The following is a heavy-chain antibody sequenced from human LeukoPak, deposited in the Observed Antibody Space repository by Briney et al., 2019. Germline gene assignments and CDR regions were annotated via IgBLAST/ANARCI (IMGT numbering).Heavy chain of an antibody. V-gene: IGHV1-2*02. CDR3: AKAAEYSGDDYFWFDY. J-gene: IGHJ4*02. D-gene: IGHD5-12*01. CDR2: INPNSGGT. CDR1: GYTFTAYY. Sequence: ASVKVSCKASGYTFTAYYIHWVRQAPGQGLEWMAWINPNSGGTNYAQKFRGRVTMTRDTSISTAYMELSRLRSDDTAVYYCAKAAEYSGDDYFWFDYWGLGTLVTVSS.